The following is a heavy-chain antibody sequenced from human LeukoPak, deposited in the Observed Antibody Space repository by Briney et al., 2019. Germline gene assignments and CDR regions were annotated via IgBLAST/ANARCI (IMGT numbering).Heavy chain of an antibody. Sequence: SETLSLTCAVYGGSFSGYYWSWIRQPPGKGLEWIGEINHSGSTNYNPSLKRRVTISVDTSKNQFSLKLSSVTAADTAVYYCARGHCSSTSCYPAATFDPWGQGTLVTVSS. CDR2: INHSGST. V-gene: IGHV4-34*01. D-gene: IGHD2-2*01. CDR1: GGSFSGYY. CDR3: ARGHCSSTSCYPAATFDP. J-gene: IGHJ5*02.